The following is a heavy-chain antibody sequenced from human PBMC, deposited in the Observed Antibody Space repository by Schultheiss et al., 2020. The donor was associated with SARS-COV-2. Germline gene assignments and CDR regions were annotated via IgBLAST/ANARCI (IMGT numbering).Heavy chain of an antibody. V-gene: IGHV4-30-4*01. CDR3: ARHHCQRCQLGN. CDR1: GGSIRSGESY. D-gene: IGHD4/OR15-4a*01. J-gene: IGHJ4*02. CDR2: IYHSGST. Sequence: SETLSLTCTVSGGSIRSGESYWSWIRQSPGKGLEWIGEIYHSGSTNYNPSLKSRVTISVDKSKNQFSLKLTSVTAADTAVYYCARHHCQRCQLGNWGQGTLVTVSS.